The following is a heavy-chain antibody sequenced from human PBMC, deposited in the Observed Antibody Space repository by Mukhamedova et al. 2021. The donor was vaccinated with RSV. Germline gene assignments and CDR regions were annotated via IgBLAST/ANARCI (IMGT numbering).Heavy chain of an antibody. D-gene: IGHD3-16*01. CDR1: SSYY. CDR2: IYYSGST. Sequence: SSYYWGWIRQPPGKGLEWIGSIYYSGSTYYNPSLKSRVTISVDTSKNQFSLKLSSVTAADTAVYYCARDRRGSMDVWGQGTTGT. CDR3: ARDRRGSMDV. J-gene: IGHJ6*02. V-gene: IGHV4-39*07.